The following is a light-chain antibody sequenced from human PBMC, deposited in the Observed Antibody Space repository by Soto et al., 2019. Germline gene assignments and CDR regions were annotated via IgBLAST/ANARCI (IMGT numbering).Light chain of an antibody. CDR3: PQYNSLPQA. CDR1: QSVSSN. Sequence: EMVMTQSPTTLSMSQGERATLPCRASQSVSSNLAWYQQKPGQAPRLLIYGASTRATGIPARFSGSGSGTEFTLTISSLLSEDFAVYYCPQYNSLPQAFGQGTKVDI. V-gene: IGKV3-15*01. CDR2: GAS. J-gene: IGKJ1*01.